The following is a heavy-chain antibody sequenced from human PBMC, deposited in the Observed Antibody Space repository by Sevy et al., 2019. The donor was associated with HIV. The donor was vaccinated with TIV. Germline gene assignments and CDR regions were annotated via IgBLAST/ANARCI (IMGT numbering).Heavy chain of an antibody. V-gene: IGHV3-23*01. CDR2: ISGSGGST. D-gene: IGHD3-22*01. CDR1: GFTFSSYA. Sequence: GGSLRLSCAASGFTFSSYAMSWVRQAPGKGLEWDSTISGSGGSTYYADSVKSRFTISRDNFKNTLYLQMNSLRAEDTAVYYCAILGTYYYDGSGYYYQVPSDYWGQGTLVTVSS. J-gene: IGHJ4*02. CDR3: AILGTYYYDGSGYYYQVPSDY.